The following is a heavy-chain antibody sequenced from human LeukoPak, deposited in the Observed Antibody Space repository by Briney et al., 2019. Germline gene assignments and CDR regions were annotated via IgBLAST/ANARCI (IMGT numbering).Heavy chain of an antibody. V-gene: IGHV1-69*04. CDR2: IIPILGIA. Sequence: SVRVSCKASGGTFSSYAISWVRQAPGQGLEWMGRIIPILGIANYAQKFQGRVTMTEDTSTDTAYMELSSLRSEDTAVYYCATDRRECSSTSCYYWFDPWGXGT. CDR1: GGTFSSYA. J-gene: IGHJ5*02. D-gene: IGHD2-2*01. CDR3: ATDRRECSSTSCYYWFDP.